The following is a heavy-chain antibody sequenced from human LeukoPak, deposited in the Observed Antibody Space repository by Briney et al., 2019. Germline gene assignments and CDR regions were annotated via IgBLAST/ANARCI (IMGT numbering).Heavy chain of an antibody. D-gene: IGHD3-22*01. CDR3: AKRISGYTFDS. CDR2: ISGSGVYT. J-gene: IGHJ4*02. CDR1: GFTVSSNY. V-gene: IGHV3-23*01. Sequence: PGGSLRLSCAASGFTVSSNYMSWVRQAPGKGLEWVSAISGSGVYTYYADSVKGRFTISRDNSKNTLYLQMNSLRAEDTAVYYCAKRISGYTFDSWGQGTLVTVSS.